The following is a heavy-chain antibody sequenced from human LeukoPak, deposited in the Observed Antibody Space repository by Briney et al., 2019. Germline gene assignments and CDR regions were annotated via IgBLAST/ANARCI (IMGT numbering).Heavy chain of an antibody. CDR2: ISSDGSST. V-gene: IGHV3-74*01. CDR3: APNSANYYFDY. J-gene: IGHJ4*02. CDR1: GFTFSSYW. D-gene: IGHD3-10*01. Sequence: GGSLRLSCAASGFTFSSYWMHWVRQAPGKGLVWVSRISSDGSSTSYADSVKGRFTISRDNAKNTLYLQMNSLRAEDTAVYYCAPNSANYYFDYWGQGTLVTVSS.